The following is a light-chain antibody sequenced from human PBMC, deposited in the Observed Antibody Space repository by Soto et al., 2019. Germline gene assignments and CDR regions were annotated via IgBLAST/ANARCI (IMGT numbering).Light chain of an antibody. CDR1: QSISFY. V-gene: IGKV1-39*01. J-gene: IGKJ5*01. CDR3: QQRYSTPIT. Sequence: DIQMTQSPSCLSASVGDRVTITCRASQSISFYLNWYQQKPGNAPKVLIYAASNLQTGVPLRFSGSGSGTDFTLTINSLQPEDFATYSCQQRYSTPITFGQGTRLGIK. CDR2: AAS.